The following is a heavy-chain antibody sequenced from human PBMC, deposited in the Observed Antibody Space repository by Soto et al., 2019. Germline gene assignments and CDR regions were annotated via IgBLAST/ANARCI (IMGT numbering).Heavy chain of an antibody. Sequence: EVQLLVSGGGSVQPGGSLRLSCEVSGFTLTNYAMSWVRQAPGKGLEWVSQISASGDRTYYADSVTGRFTISKDSSKNTLFLQMNSLRGEDSAVYYCEGSWTWGQGTMVTVSS. CDR3: EGSWT. CDR2: ISASGDRT. J-gene: IGHJ3*01. V-gene: IGHV3-23*01. D-gene: IGHD5-12*01. CDR1: GFTLTNYA.